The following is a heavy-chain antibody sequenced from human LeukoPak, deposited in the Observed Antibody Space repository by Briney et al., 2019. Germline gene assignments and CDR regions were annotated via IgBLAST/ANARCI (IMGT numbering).Heavy chain of an antibody. D-gene: IGHD6-19*01. J-gene: IGHJ6*03. CDR2: IYYSGST. V-gene: IGHV4-59*01. CDR1: GGSISSYY. Sequence: SETLSLTCTVSGGSISSYYWSWIRQPPGKGPEWIGYIYYSGSTNYNPSLKSRVTISVDTSKNQFSLKLSSVTAADTAVYYCARTSWYSSGWYYYYYYMDVWGKGTTVTISS. CDR3: ARTSWYSSGWYYYYYYMDV.